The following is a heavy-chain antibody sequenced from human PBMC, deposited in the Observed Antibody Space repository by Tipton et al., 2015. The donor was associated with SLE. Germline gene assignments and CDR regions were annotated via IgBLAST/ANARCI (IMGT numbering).Heavy chain of an antibody. Sequence: SLRLSCAASGFTFDSYEMTWVRQAPGKGLEWVAHISSSGDTVFHADSVRGRFTISRENSKNTVYLEMNSLRAEDTAVYYCANGYSSGWYYFDYWGQGTLVTVSS. CDR2: ISSSGDTV. V-gene: IGHV3-48*03. D-gene: IGHD6-13*01. CDR3: ANGYSSGWYYFDY. J-gene: IGHJ4*02. CDR1: GFTFDSYE.